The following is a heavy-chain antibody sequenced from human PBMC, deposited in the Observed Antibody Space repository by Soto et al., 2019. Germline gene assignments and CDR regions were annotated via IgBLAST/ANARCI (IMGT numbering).Heavy chain of an antibody. Sequence: RASVKVSCKASGGTFSSYAISWVRQAPGQGLEWMGGIIPIFGTANYAQKFQGRVTITADKSTSTAYMELSSLRSEDTAVYYCARVGVYAEYYYFDYWGQGTLVTVSS. CDR2: IIPIFGTA. CDR3: ARVGVYAEYYYFDY. CDR1: GGTFSSYA. J-gene: IGHJ4*02. V-gene: IGHV1-69*06. D-gene: IGHD2-8*02.